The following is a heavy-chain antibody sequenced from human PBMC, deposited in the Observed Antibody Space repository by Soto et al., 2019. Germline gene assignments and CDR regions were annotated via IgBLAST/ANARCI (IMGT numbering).Heavy chain of an antibody. CDR3: ANYIGSDDSSGWSYYYYYGMDV. V-gene: IGHV1-69*13. D-gene: IGHD6-19*01. CDR2: IIPIFGTA. CDR1: GGTFSSYA. J-gene: IGHJ6*02. Sequence: SVKVSCKASGGTFSSYAISWVRQAPGQGLEWMGGIIPIFGTANYAQKFQGRVTITADESTSTAYMELSSLRSEDTAVYYCANYIGSDDSSGWSYYYYYGMDVWGQGTTVTV.